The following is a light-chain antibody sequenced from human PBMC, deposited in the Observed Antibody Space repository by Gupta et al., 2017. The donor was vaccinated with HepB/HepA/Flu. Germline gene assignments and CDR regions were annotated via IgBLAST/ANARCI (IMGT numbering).Light chain of an antibody. CDR2: TNS. Sequence: QSVLTQPPSASGTPGQRVTISCSGSSSSVGSNPVSWYQQLPGTAPKLLIYTNSQRPSGVPDRFSGSKSGASASLAISGLQAEDEADYYCAASDDSRNSVLFGGRTKLT. V-gene: IGLV1-44*01. CDR3: AASDDSRNSVL. J-gene: IGLJ2*01. CDR1: SSSVGSNP.